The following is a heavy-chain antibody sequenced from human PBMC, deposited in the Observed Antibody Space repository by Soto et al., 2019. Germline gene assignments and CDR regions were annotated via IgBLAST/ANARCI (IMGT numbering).Heavy chain of an antibody. CDR1: GGSFSGYY. V-gene: IGHV4-34*01. Sequence: QVQLQQWGAGLLKPSETLSLTCAVYGGSFSGYYWSWIRQPPGKGLEWIGEINHSGSTNYNPSLNSRVTISVDTSKNQFSLKRISVTAADTSVYYCARGPHYYGSESYPWGQGTLVTVSS. CDR2: INHSGST. J-gene: IGHJ5*02. D-gene: IGHD3-10*01. CDR3: ARGPHYYGSESYP.